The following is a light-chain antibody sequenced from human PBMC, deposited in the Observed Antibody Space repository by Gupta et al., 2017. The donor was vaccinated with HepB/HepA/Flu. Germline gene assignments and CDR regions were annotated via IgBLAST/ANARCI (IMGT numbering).Light chain of an antibody. CDR2: DVT. Sequence: QSALTQPASMSGSPGQSITISCTGTSSDIGYYDYVSWYQQHPGKAPKVLIYDVTKRPAGVSDRFSGSKSGKTASLTISGLQAEDEADYFCSSYTNMRIRVFGGGTRVTVL. CDR1: SSDIGYYDY. J-gene: IGLJ2*01. CDR3: SSYTNMRIRV. V-gene: IGLV2-14*03.